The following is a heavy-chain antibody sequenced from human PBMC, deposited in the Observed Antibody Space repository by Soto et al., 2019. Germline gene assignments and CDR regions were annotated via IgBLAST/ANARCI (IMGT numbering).Heavy chain of an antibody. CDR2: IYHSGST. CDR1: GGSISSGGYS. J-gene: IGHJ4*02. V-gene: IGHV4-30-2*01. D-gene: IGHD3-10*01. Sequence: PSETLSLTCAVSGGSISSGGYSWSWLRQPPGKGLEWIGYIYHSGSTYYNPSLKSRVTISVDRSKNQFSLKLSSVTAADTAVYYCARITMVRGVWYYFDYWGQGTLVTVSS. CDR3: ARITMVRGVWYYFDY.